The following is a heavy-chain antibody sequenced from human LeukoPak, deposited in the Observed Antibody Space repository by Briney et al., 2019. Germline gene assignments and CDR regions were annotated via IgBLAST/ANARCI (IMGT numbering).Heavy chain of an antibody. CDR2: ISGSGGST. D-gene: IGHD6-6*01. Sequence: GGSLRLSCAASGFTFSSYAMSWVRQAPGKGLEWVSAISGSGGSTYYADPVKGRFTISRDNSKNTLYLQMNSLRAEDTAVYYCAKGSSSSGYYYYYGMDVWGQGTTVTVSS. CDR1: GFTFSSYA. J-gene: IGHJ6*02. V-gene: IGHV3-23*01. CDR3: AKGSSSSGYYYYYGMDV.